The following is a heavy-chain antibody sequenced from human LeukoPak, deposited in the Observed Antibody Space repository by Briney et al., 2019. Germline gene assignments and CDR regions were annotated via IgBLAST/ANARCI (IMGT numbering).Heavy chain of an antibody. CDR3: ARGSTRYYYGSGRPLDY. Sequence: SETLSLTCAVYGGSFSGYYWSWIRQPPGKGLEWIGEINHSGSTNYKPSLKSRVTISVDTSKNQFSLKLSSVTAADTAVYYCARGSTRYYYGSGRPLDYWGQGTLVTVSS. CDR1: GGSFSGYY. V-gene: IGHV4-34*01. J-gene: IGHJ4*02. D-gene: IGHD3-10*01. CDR2: INHSGST.